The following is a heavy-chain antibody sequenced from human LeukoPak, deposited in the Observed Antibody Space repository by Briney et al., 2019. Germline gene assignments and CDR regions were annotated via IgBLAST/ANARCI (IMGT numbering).Heavy chain of an antibody. CDR1: GFTFSSYW. Sequence: GGSLRLSCAASGFTFSSYWMSWVRQAPGKGLEWVANIKQDGSEKYYVDSVKGRFTISRDNAKNSLYLQMNSLRAEDTAVYYCARDPSLRYFDWLDDYWGQGTLVTVSS. V-gene: IGHV3-7*01. J-gene: IGHJ4*02. CDR2: IKQDGSEK. D-gene: IGHD3-9*01. CDR3: ARDPSLRYFDWLDDY.